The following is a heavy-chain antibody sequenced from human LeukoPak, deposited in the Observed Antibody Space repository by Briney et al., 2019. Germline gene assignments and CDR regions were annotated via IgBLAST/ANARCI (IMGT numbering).Heavy chain of an antibody. D-gene: IGHD6-19*01. CDR1: GSTFTSYW. J-gene: IGHJ4*02. CDR2: IYPGDSTT. Sequence: GESLKISCKGSGSTFTSYWIGWGRHMPGKGLEWLGIIYPGDSTTRYSPSFQGQVTISADKSISTAYLQWSSLKASDTAMYYCASGLRRSSGWSTSDYWGQGTLVTVSS. V-gene: IGHV5-51*01. CDR3: ASGLRRSSGWSTSDY.